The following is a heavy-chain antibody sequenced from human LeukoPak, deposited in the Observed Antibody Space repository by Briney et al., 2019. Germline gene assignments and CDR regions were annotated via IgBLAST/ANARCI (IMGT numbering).Heavy chain of an antibody. D-gene: IGHD4/OR15-4a*01. CDR3: ALSGGNYDF. V-gene: IGHV3-23*01. J-gene: IGHJ4*02. Sequence: GGSLRLSCAASGFTFSSYAMHWVRQAPGKGLEWVSSISGSGGSTNYADSVKGRFTISRDKSKNTLYLQMASLRADDSAVYYCALSGGNYDFWGQGTLVTVSS. CDR1: GFTFSSYA. CDR2: ISGSGGST.